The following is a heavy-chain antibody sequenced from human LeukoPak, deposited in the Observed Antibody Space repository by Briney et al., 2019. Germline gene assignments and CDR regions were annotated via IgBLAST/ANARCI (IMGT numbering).Heavy chain of an antibody. Sequence: ASVKVSCKASGYTFTSYAMNWVRQAPGQGLEWMGWINTNTGNPTYAQGFTGRFVFPLDTSVSTAYLQISSLKAGDTAVYYCARGRKQWPRGNYFDYWGQGTLVTVSS. D-gene: IGHD6-19*01. CDR2: INTNTGNP. V-gene: IGHV7-4-1*02. CDR3: ARGRKQWPRGNYFDY. J-gene: IGHJ4*02. CDR1: GYTFTSYA.